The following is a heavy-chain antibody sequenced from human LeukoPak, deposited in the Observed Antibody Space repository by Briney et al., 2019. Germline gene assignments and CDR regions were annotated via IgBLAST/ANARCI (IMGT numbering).Heavy chain of an antibody. D-gene: IGHD6-19*01. CDR1: GFTFSSYG. V-gene: IGHV3-33*01. CDR3: AGGGWYSSSRDVWFDP. J-gene: IGHJ5*02. CDR2: IWYDGSNK. Sequence: GGSLRLSCAASGFTFSSYGMHWVRQAPGKGLEWVAVIWYDGSNKYYADSVKGRFTISRDNSKNTLYVQMNSLRAEDTAVYYCAGGGWYSSSRDVWFDPWGQGTLVTVSS.